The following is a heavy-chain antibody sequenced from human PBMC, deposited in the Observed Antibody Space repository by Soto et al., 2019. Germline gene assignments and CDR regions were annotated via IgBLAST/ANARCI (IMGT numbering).Heavy chain of an antibody. CDR3: ARDMSSSYWYFDL. CDR2: IIPILGIA. D-gene: IGHD6-6*01. J-gene: IGHJ2*01. CDR1: GGTFSSYT. Sequence: SVKVSCKASGGTFSSYTISWVRQAPGQGLEWMGRIIPILGIANYAQKFQGRVTITADKSTSTAYMELSSLRSEDTAVYYCARDMSSSYWYFDLWGRGTLVTSPQ. V-gene: IGHV1-69*04.